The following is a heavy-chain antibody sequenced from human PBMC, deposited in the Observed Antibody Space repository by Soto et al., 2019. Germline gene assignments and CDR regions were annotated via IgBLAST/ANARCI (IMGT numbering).Heavy chain of an antibody. J-gene: IGHJ4*02. D-gene: IGHD5-18*01. CDR2: INAGNGNT. Sequence: QVQLVQSGAEVKKPGASVKVSCKASGYTFTSYAMHWVRQAPGQRLEWMGWINAGNGNTKYSQKFQGRVTITRDTSASTAYRELSSLRSEDTAVYYCASVRTAMVKYFAYWGQGTLVTVSS. CDR1: GYTFTSYA. V-gene: IGHV1-3*01. CDR3: ASVRTAMVKYFAY.